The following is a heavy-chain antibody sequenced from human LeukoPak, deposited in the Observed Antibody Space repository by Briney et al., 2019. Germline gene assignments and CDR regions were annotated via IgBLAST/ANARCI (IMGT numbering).Heavy chain of an antibody. CDR2: ISGSGGST. V-gene: IGHV3-23*01. CDR3: AKGYCSGGSCYYYFDY. J-gene: IGHJ4*02. D-gene: IGHD2-15*01. Sequence: PGGSLRLSCAASGFTFSNYAMSWVRQAPGKGLEWVSAISGSGGSTYYADSVKGRFTISRDNSKNTLYLQMNSLRAEDTAVYYCAKGYCSGGSCYYYFDYWGQGTLVTVSS. CDR1: GFTFSNYA.